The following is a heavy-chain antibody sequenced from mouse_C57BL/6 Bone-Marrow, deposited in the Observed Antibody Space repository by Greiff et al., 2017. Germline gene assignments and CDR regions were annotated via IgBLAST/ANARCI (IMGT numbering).Heavy chain of an antibody. CDR1: GYAFSSSW. D-gene: IGHD5-2*01. Sequence: QVQLKQSGPELVKPGASVKISCKASGYAFSSSWMNWVKQRPGKGLEWIGRIYPGDGDTNYNGKFKGKATLTADQSSSTAYMQLSSLTSEDSAVYCGARRGGIRRNYAVGYTGQAASVTVS. CDR3: ARRGGIRRNYAVGY. J-gene: IGHJ4*01. V-gene: IGHV1-82*01. CDR2: IYPGDGDT.